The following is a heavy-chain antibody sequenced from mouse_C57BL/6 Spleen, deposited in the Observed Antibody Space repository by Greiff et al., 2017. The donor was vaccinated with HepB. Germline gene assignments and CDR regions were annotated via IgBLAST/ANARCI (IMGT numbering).Heavy chain of an antibody. D-gene: IGHD1-1*01. Sequence: EVKLMESGAELVRPGASVKLSCTASGFNIKDYYMHWVKQRPEQGLEWIGRIDPEDGDTEYAPEFQGKATMTADTSSNTAYLQLSSLTSEDTAVYYCTTLITTVVDFDYWGQGTTLTVSS. CDR3: TTLITTVVDFDY. CDR2: IDPEDGDT. V-gene: IGHV14-1*01. J-gene: IGHJ2*01. CDR1: GFNIKDYY.